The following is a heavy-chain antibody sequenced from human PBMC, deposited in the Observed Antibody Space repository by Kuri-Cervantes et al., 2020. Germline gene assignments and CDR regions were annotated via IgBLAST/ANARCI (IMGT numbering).Heavy chain of an antibody. CDR1: GGSVSSGGYL. J-gene: IGHJ4*02. CDR3: ARVREVATIIKGMDY. V-gene: IGHV4-61*08. CDR2: IYYSGST. D-gene: IGHD5-12*01. Sequence: ESLKISCTVSGGSVSSGGYLWSWIRQPPGKGLEWIGNIYYSGSTNYKSSLKSRVTISVDKSKNQFSLKLSSVTAADTAVYYCARVREVATIIKGMDYWGQGTLVTVSS.